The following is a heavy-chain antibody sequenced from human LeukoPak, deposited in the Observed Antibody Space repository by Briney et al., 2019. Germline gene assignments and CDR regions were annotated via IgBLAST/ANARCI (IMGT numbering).Heavy chain of an antibody. CDR1: GFTFSSYA. J-gene: IGHJ4*02. D-gene: IGHD3-10*01. CDR2: IKQDGSEK. Sequence: PGGSLRLSCAAAGFTFSSYAMSWVRQAPGKGLEWVANIKQDGSEKYYVDSVKGRFTISRDNAKNSLYLQMNSLRAEDTAVYYCARVVYYFDYWGQGTLVTVSS. V-gene: IGHV3-7*01. CDR3: ARVVYYFDY.